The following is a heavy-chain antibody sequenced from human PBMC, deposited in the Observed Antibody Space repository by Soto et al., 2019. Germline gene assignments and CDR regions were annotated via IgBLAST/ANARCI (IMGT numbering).Heavy chain of an antibody. D-gene: IGHD3-10*01. CDR1: GGTFSSYA. J-gene: IGHJ5*02. Sequence: SVKVSCKASGGTFSSYAISWVRQAPGQGLEWMGGIIPIFGTANYAQKFQGRVTITADESTSTAYMELSSLRSEDTAVYYCARDPAYYYGSGSYQKSNWFDPWGQGTLVTSPQ. CDR2: IIPIFGTA. CDR3: ARDPAYYYGSGSYQKSNWFDP. V-gene: IGHV1-69*13.